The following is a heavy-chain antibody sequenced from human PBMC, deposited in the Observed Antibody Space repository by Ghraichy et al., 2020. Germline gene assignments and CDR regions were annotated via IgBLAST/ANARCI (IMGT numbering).Heavy chain of an antibody. CDR2: ISRDGHNT. CDR3: AKSLSPDMSPSAS. D-gene: IGHD2-15*01. Sequence: GGSLRLSCAASGFAFGAYAMTWVRQAPGRGLEWLSEISRDGHNTYYADSVKGRFTISRDNSKNTLFLQMSSLRAEDTATYYCAKSLSPDMSPSASWGQGTLVTVSS. V-gene: IGHV3-23*01. CDR1: GFAFGAYA. J-gene: IGHJ5*02.